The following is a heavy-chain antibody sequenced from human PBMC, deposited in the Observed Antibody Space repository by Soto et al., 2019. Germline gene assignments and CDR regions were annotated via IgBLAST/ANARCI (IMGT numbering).Heavy chain of an antibody. D-gene: IGHD3-22*01. J-gene: IGHJ4*02. V-gene: IGHV1-18*04. CDR3: ARAPYYYDSSGYYLDY. CDR2: ISAYNGNT. Sequence: ASVKVSCKASGYPFTCYYIHWVRQAPGQGLEWMGWISAYNGNTNYAQKLQGRVTMTTDTSTSTAYMELRSLRSDDTAVYYCARAPYYYDSSGYYLDYWGQGTLVTVSS. CDR1: GYPFTCYY.